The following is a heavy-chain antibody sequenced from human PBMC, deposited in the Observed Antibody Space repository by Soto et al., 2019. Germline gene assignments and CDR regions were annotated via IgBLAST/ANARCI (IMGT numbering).Heavy chain of an antibody. CDR2: IYDGGST. CDR3: AKVPGVYCGSDCYPEYFQP. V-gene: IGHV4-30-4*01. J-gene: IGHJ1*01. Sequence: SETLSLTCTVSGDSISDVNYYWSWIRQSPDKGLEWIGHIYDGGSTYSNPSLKSRVTVSIDTSKNQFSLKLSSMTAADTAVYYCAKVPGVYCGSDCYPEYFQPWGQGTLVTVSS. CDR1: GDSISDVNYY. D-gene: IGHD2-21*02.